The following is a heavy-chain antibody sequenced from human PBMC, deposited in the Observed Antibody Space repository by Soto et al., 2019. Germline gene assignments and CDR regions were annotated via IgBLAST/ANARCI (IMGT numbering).Heavy chain of an antibody. D-gene: IGHD6-19*01. CDR2: INWNGGST. CDR1: GFTFDDYG. J-gene: IGHJ4*02. Sequence: GGSVRLSCAASGFTFDDYGMSWVRQAPGKGLEWVSGINWNGGSTGYADSVKGRFTISRDNAKNSLYLQMNSLRAEDTALYYCAREGNSMYSSGWYYFDYWGQGTQVTVSS. V-gene: IGHV3-20*04. CDR3: AREGNSMYSSGWYYFDY.